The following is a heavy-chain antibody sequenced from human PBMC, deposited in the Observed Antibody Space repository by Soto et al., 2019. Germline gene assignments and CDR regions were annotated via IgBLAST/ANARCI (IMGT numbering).Heavy chain of an antibody. CDR2: TYYRSKWYN. V-gene: IGHV6-1*01. D-gene: IGHD6-13*01. CDR1: GDSVSSNSAA. Sequence: SQTLSLTCVISGDSVSSNSAAWNWIRQSPSRGLEWLGRTYYRSKWYNDYAVSVKSRITINPDTSKNQFSLQLNSVTPEDTAVYYCASEAWGIAAAGSAWFDPWGQGTLVTVSS. CDR3: ASEAWGIAAAGSAWFDP. J-gene: IGHJ5*02.